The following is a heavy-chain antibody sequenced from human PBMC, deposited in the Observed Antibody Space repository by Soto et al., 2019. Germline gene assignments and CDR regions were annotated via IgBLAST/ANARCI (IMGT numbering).Heavy chain of an antibody. D-gene: IGHD3-10*01. CDR2: IDPSDSYT. V-gene: IGHV5-10-1*01. CDR1: GYSFTSYW. CDR3: ARHQPLNSYNYGSGYYYMDV. J-gene: IGHJ6*03. Sequence: HGESLKISCKGSGYSFTSYWISWVRQMPGKGLEWMGRIDPSDSYTNYSPPFQGHVTISADKSVSTAYLQWSSLKASDTAMYYCARHQPLNSYNYGSGYYYMDVWGKGTTVTVSS.